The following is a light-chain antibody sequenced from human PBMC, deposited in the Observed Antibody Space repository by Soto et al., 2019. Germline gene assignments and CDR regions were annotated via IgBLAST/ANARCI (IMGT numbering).Light chain of an antibody. V-gene: IGLV1-47*01. CDR3: AAWDDSLNGFV. CDR1: SSNIGSNY. Sequence: QSVLTQPPSASGTPGQRVSISCPGSSSNIGSNYVYWYQQLPGTAPKLLIYKNNQRPSGVPDRFSGSKSGTSASLAISGLRSEDEADYYCAAWDDSLNGFVFATGTKLTVL. CDR2: KNN. J-gene: IGLJ1*01.